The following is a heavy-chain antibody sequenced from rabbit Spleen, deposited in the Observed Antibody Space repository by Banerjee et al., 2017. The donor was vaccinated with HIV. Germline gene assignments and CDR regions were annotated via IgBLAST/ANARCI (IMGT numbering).Heavy chain of an antibody. CDR3: ARGVAYGGYYWYFDL. Sequence: QEQLEESGGGLVKPGASLTLTCTASGFSFSSGFYMCWVRQAPGKGLEWTACIYAGSSGTTYYASWAKGRFTISKTSSTTVTLQMTSLTAADTATYLCARGVAYGGYYWYFDLWGQGTLVTVS. V-gene: IGHV1S45*01. J-gene: IGHJ4*01. CDR2: IYAGSSGTT. CDR1: GFSFSSGFY. D-gene: IGHD1-1*01.